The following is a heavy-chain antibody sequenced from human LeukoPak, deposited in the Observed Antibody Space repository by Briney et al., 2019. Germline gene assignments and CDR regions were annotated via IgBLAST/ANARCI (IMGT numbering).Heavy chain of an antibody. J-gene: IGHJ4*02. V-gene: IGHV3-30*18. CDR2: ISYDGSNK. CDR3: AKLLYYYDSSQPY. CDR1: GFTFSSNA. D-gene: IGHD3-22*01. Sequence: PGRSLRLSCAASGFTFSSNAMHWVRQAPGKGLEWVAIISYDGSNKYYADSVKGRFTISRDNSKNTLYLQMNSLRAEDTAVYYCAKLLYYYDSSQPYWGQGTLVTVSS.